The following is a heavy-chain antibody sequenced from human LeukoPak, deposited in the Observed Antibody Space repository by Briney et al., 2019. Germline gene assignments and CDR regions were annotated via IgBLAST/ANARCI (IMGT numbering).Heavy chain of an antibody. D-gene: IGHD4-11*01. J-gene: IGHJ4*02. CDR1: GGSFSGYY. CDR3: ARGRGYSRVHDY. V-gene: IGHV4-34*01. Sequence: KPSETLSLTCAVDGGSFSGYYWSWIRQPPGKGLEWIGEINHSGSTNYNPSLKSRVTISVDTSKNQFSLKLSSVTAADTAVYYCARGRGYSRVHDYWGQGTLVTVSS. CDR2: INHSGST.